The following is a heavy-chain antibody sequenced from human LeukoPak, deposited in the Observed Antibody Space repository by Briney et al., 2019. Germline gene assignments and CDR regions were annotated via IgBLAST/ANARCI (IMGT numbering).Heavy chain of an antibody. CDR1: GYTLTELS. D-gene: IGHD5-18*01. CDR3: ATSYGYGHYYFDY. Sequence: ASVKVSCKVSGYTLTELSMHWVRQAPGKGLEWMGGFDPEDGETIYAQKFQGRVTVTEDTSTDTAYMELSSLRSEDTAVYYCATSYGYGHYYFDYWGQGTLVTVSS. V-gene: IGHV1-24*01. J-gene: IGHJ4*02. CDR2: FDPEDGET.